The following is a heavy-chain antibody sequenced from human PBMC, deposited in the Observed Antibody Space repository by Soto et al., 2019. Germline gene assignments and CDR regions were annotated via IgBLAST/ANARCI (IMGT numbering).Heavy chain of an antibody. Sequence: RSLTCAVYGGSFRGYYWSWIRQPPGKGLEWIGEINHSGSTNYNPSLKSRVTISVDTSKNQFSLKLSSVTAADTAVYYCARRKQPDPGNKWFDPWGQGTLVTSPQ. CDR3: ARRKQPDPGNKWFDP. V-gene: IGHV4-34*01. CDR1: GGSFRGYY. D-gene: IGHD3-10*01. J-gene: IGHJ5*02. CDR2: INHSGST.